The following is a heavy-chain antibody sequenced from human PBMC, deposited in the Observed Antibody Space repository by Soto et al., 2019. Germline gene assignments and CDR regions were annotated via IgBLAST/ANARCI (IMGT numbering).Heavy chain of an antibody. J-gene: IGHJ3*02. CDR2: ISSSSSYI. V-gene: IGHV3-21*01. Sequence: GGSLRLSCAASGFTFSSYSMNWVRQAPGKGLEWVSSISSSSSYIYYADSVKGRFTISRDNAKNSLYLQMNSLRAEDTAVYYCARDHDYGDPRGAFDIWGQGTMVTVSS. D-gene: IGHD4-17*01. CDR1: GFTFSSYS. CDR3: ARDHDYGDPRGAFDI.